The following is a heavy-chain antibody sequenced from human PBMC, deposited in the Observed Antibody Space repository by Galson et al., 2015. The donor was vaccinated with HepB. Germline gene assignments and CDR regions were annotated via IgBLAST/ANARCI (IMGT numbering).Heavy chain of an antibody. D-gene: IGHD4-17*01. CDR3: AKDLGDSGDEAFDV. V-gene: IGHV3-23*01. J-gene: IGHJ3*01. CDR2: ISGSGGGA. CDR1: GFTFENYA. Sequence: SLRLSCATSGFTFENYAMSWVRQSPGRGLEWAAGISGSGGGAFDADFVKGRFIISRDNSKKMLYLKMNSLSVEDTAIYYCAKDLGDSGDEAFDVWGQGTRVIVSS.